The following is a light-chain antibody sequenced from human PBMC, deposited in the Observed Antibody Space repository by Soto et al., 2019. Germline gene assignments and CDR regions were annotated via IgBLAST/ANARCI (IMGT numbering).Light chain of an antibody. V-gene: IGKV1-12*01. J-gene: IGKJ4*01. CDR2: AAS. Sequence: DLQMTQSPSSVSASVGDRVTITCRASQDISSWLAWYQQKPGKAPQILIYAASSLQSGVPSRFSGSGSGTDFTLTISSLQPEDFATYYCQQGKSFPLTFGGGTKVEIK. CDR3: QQGKSFPLT. CDR1: QDISSW.